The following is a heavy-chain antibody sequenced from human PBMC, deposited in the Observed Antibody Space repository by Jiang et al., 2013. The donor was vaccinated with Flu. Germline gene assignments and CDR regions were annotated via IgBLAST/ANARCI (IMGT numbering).Heavy chain of an antibody. J-gene: IGHJ6*03. D-gene: IGHD3-3*01. V-gene: IGHV3-74*01. CDR3: ARGAAYYDFWSGRLTAQPYYYYYYMDV. CDR2: NSDGSST. Sequence: NSDGSSTSYADSVKGRFTISRDNAKNTLYLQMNSLRAEDTAVYYCARGAAYYDFWSGRLTAQPYYYYYYMDVWGKGTTVTVSS.